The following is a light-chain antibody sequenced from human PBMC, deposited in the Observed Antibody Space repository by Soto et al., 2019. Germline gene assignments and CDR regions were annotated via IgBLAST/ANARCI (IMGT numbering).Light chain of an antibody. V-gene: IGKV3-11*01. Sequence: EIVLTQSPATLSLSPGERATQSCRASQSVDRYLAWYQQKPGQAPRLLIYDASNRATGIPARFSGSGSGTDFTLTISSLEPEDFAVYYCQQRSKWPPLTFGGGTKV. CDR2: DAS. J-gene: IGKJ4*01. CDR3: QQRSKWPPLT. CDR1: QSVDRY.